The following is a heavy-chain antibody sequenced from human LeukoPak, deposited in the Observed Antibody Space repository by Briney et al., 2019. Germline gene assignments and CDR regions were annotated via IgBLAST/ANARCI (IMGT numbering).Heavy chain of an antibody. CDR1: GYSFATSW. Sequence: GESLKISCKGAGYSFATSWICWGRQMPGKGLEWMVIIYPDDSDSRYSPSFEGQVTFSVAKSISTAYLQWSSLKASDTAIYYCARGAYGSGSSYTYYGMDVWGQGTPVTVSS. CDR2: IYPDDSDS. J-gene: IGHJ6*02. CDR3: ARGAYGSGSSYTYYGMDV. D-gene: IGHD3-10*01. V-gene: IGHV5-51*01.